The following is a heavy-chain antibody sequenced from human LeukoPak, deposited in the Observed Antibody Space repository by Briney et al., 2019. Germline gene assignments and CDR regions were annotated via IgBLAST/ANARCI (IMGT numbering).Heavy chain of an antibody. V-gene: IGHV3-66*01. CDR3: AGFSHKGV. CDR1: GFTVSNNY. J-gene: IGHJ6*02. Sequence: GESLKISCAASGFTVSNNYMSWVRQAPGKGLEWVALIYSGGSTHYADFVKGRFTISRDNSKNTLYLQMSSLRAEDTAVYYCAGFSHKGVWGQGTTVTVSS. CDR2: IYSGGST.